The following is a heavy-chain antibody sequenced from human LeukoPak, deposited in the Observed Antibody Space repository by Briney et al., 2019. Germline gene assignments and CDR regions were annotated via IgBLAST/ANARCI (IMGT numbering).Heavy chain of an antibody. V-gene: IGHV3-7*01. CDR3: ARGGGYAWDY. Sequence: GGSLRLSCATSGFTFTTYWMNWVRQAPGKGLEWVANIKQDGSEKYYVDSVKGRFTISRDNAKSSLYLQMNSLRADDTAVYYCARGGGYAWDYWGQGTLVIVSS. J-gene: IGHJ4*02. CDR2: IKQDGSEK. D-gene: IGHD5-12*01. CDR1: GFTFTTYW.